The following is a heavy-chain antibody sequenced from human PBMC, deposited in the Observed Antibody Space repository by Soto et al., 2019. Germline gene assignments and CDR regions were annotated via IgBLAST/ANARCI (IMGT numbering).Heavy chain of an antibody. Sequence: ELQVLESGGVLVQPGGSLRLTCAASGFTLSEYGTSWVRQAPGKGLEWVSFVSGSGDRTYYTDSVKGRFTISRDSSKNTVCLQMNSLRAEDTAVYYCATSNYGERDWGQGTLVTVSS. J-gene: IGHJ4*02. CDR2: VSGSGDRT. D-gene: IGHD3-10*01. V-gene: IGHV3-23*01. CDR1: GFTLSEYG. CDR3: ATSNYGERD.